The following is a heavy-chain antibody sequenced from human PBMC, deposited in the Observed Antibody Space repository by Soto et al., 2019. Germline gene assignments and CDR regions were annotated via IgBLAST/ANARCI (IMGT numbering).Heavy chain of an antibody. J-gene: IGHJ4*02. CDR3: ARLNILLRYFDWLPQDDYY. V-gene: IGHV3-30*03. CDR2: ISYDGSNK. D-gene: IGHD3-9*01. Sequence: HPGGSLRLSCAASGFTFSSYGMHWVRQAPGKGLEWVAVISYDGSNKYYADTVKGRFTISRDNSKNTLYLQMNSLRAEDTAVYYFARLNILLRYFDWLPQDDYYWGQGTLVTVSS. CDR1: GFTFSSYG.